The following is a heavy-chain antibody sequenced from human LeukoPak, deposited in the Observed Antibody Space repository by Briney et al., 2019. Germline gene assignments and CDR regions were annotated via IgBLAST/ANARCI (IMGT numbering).Heavy chain of an antibody. J-gene: IGHJ4*02. Sequence: GGSLRLSCVASGFTFSSYAMSWVRQAPGKGLEWVSAISGSGGSTYYADSVKGRFTISRDNSKNTLYLQMNSLRAEDTAVYYCAKERVWGSYRPIDYWGQGTLVTVSS. D-gene: IGHD3-16*02. CDR3: AKERVWGSYRPIDY. CDR1: GFTFSSYA. CDR2: ISGSGGST. V-gene: IGHV3-23*01.